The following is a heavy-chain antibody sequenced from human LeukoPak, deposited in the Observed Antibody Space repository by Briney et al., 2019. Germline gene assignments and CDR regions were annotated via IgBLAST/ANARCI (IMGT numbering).Heavy chain of an antibody. V-gene: IGHV4-59*01. CDR2: IYYSGST. Sequence: SETLSLTCTVSGGSISSYYWSWIRQPPGKGLEWIGYIYYSGSTNYTPSLKSRVTISVATSKNQFSLKLSSVTAADTAVYYCARGDGSYGAFDIWGQRTMVTVSS. CDR3: ARGDGSYGAFDI. CDR1: GGSISSYY. D-gene: IGHD1-26*01. J-gene: IGHJ3*02.